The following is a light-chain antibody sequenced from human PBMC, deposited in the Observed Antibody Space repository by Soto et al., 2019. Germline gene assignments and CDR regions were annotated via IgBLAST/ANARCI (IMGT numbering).Light chain of an antibody. V-gene: IGKV3-20*01. CDR2: GAS. CDR1: QSVSSSS. CDR3: QQYGRSPLT. J-gene: IGKJ4*01. Sequence: EIVLTQSPGTVSLSPLEIATLSFMASQSVSSSSLAWFQQKPGQAPRLLIYGASSRATGIPDRFSGSGSGTDFTLTISRLEPEDFAVYHCQQYGRSPLTFGGGTKVDIK.